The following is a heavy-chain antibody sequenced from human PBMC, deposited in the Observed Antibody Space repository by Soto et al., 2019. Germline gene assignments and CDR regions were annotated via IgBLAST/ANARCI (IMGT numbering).Heavy chain of an antibody. Sequence: ASVKVSCKASGYTFTGYYMHWVRQAPGQGLEWMGWINPNSGGTNYAQKFQGWVTMTRDTSISTAYMELSRLRSDDTAVYYCARRKYGGNSNFDDWGQGTLVTVSS. D-gene: IGHD2-21*02. CDR1: GYTFTGYY. V-gene: IGHV1-2*04. J-gene: IGHJ4*02. CDR2: INPNSGGT. CDR3: ARRKYGGNSNFDD.